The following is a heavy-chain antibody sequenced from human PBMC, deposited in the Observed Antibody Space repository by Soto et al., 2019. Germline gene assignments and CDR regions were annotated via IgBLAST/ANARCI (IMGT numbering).Heavy chain of an antibody. V-gene: IGHV3-48*02. D-gene: IGHD2-8*01. CDR2: ISGSGATK. CDR3: ARDPSSVVLMVYAIGWFDP. J-gene: IGHJ5*02. Sequence: PGGSLRLSCVASGFIFSNYSTYNMNWVSQAPGKGLEWVSYISGSGATKYYADSVKGRFTIARDNAKRSLYLQMNSLRDEDTAVYYCARDPSSVVLMVYAIGWFDPWGQGTLVTVSS. CDR1: GFIFSNYS.